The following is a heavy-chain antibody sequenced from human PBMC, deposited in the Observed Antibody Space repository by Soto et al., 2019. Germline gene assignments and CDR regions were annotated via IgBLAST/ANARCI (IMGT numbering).Heavy chain of an antibody. CDR2: IWYDGSNK. J-gene: IGHJ3*02. CDR3: ARVPQRWLQLGHAFDI. V-gene: IGHV3-33*01. CDR1: GFTFSSYG. Sequence: PGGSLRLSCAASGFTFSSYGMHWVRQAPGKGLEWVAVIWYDGSNKYYADSVKGRFTISRDNSKNTLYLQMNSLRAEDTAVYYCARVPQRWLQLGHAFDIWGQGTMVTVSS. D-gene: IGHD5-12*01.